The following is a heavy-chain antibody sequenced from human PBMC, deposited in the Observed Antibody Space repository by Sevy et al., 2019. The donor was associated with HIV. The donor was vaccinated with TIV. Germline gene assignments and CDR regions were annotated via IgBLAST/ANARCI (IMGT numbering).Heavy chain of an antibody. Sequence: ASVKVSCKASGYTFTSYDINWVRQATGQGLAWMGWMNPNSGNTGYAQKFQGRVTMTRNTTISTAYMELSSLRSEDTAVYYCARGGGTTDYYYYYGMDVWGQGTTVTVSS. CDR2: MNPNSGNT. V-gene: IGHV1-8*01. CDR1: GYTFTSYD. D-gene: IGHD3-16*01. CDR3: ARGGGTTDYYYYYGMDV. J-gene: IGHJ6*02.